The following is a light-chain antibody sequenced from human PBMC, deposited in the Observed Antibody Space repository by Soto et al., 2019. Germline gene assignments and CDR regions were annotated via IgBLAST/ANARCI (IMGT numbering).Light chain of an antibody. CDR3: SSYTSSSTLEGV. V-gene: IGLV2-8*01. CDR2: EVS. Sequence: QSAVTQPPSASGSPGQSVTISCTGTSSDVGGYNYVSWYQQHPGKAPKLMIYEVSKRPSGVPDRFSGSKSGNTASLTVSGLQAEDEADYYCSSYTSSSTLEGVFGGGTKLTVL. CDR1: SSDVGGYNY. J-gene: IGLJ3*02.